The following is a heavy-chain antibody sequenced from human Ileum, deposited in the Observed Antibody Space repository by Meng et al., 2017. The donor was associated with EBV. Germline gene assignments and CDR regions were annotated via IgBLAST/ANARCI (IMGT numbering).Heavy chain of an antibody. V-gene: IGHV4-39*01. CDR1: GDSISSSNHW. CDR3: ARRYYGVPFDN. CDR2: IYYSGST. J-gene: IGHJ4*02. D-gene: IGHD3-3*01. Sequence: QLQLQESGPGLVKPSETLSLTCAVSGDSISSSNHWWGWIRQPPGKGLEWVGTIYYSGSTFYNPSLKSRVTISLDTSKNQFSLKVSSVTAADTAVYYCARRYYGVPFDNWGQGTLVTVSS.